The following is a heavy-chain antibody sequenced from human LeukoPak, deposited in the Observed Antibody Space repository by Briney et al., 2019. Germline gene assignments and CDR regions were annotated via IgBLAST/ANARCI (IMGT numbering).Heavy chain of an antibody. D-gene: IGHD6-19*01. CDR1: GLTFSNLK. CDR3: ARDTVAGNLDY. Sequence: PGGSLRLSCAVSGLTFSNLKMNWVRQAPGKGLEWVANIKQDGSEKYCVDSVKGRFTISRDNAKNSLYLQMNSLRAEDTAVYYCARDTVAGNLDYWGQGTLVTVSS. V-gene: IGHV3-7*01. CDR2: IKQDGSEK. J-gene: IGHJ4*02.